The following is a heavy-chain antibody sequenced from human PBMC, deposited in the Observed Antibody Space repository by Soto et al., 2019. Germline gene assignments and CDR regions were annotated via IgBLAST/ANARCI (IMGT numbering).Heavy chain of an antibody. V-gene: IGHV4-59*08. D-gene: IGHD3-22*01. J-gene: IGHJ4*02. Sequence: PSETLSLTCTVSGVSISSYYWSWIRQPPGKGLEWIGYIYYSGSTNYNPSLKSRVTISVDTSKNQFSLKLSSVTAADTAVYYCARHADYYDSSGSFDYWGQGTLVTVSS. CDR3: ARHADYYDSSGSFDY. CDR1: GVSISSYY. CDR2: IYYSGST.